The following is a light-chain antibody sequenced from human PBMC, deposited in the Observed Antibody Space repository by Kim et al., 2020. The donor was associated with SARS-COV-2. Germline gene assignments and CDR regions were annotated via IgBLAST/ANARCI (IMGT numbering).Light chain of an antibody. J-gene: IGLJ1*01. CDR3: SSYAGKV. Sequence: QSALTQPPSASGSPGQPVTISCTGTSSDVGGYNYVSWYQQHPGKAPKLMIYEVSKRPSGVPDRFSGSKSGNTASLTVSGLQAEDEADYYCSSYAGKVFGTGTKGTVL. CDR1: SSDVGGYNY. CDR2: EVS. V-gene: IGLV2-8*01.